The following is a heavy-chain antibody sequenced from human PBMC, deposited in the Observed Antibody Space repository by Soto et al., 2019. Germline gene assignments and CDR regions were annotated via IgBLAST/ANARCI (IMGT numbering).Heavy chain of an antibody. CDR1: GGSISSGGYS. D-gene: IGHD6-19*01. CDR3: ARAGGLGAVDVDY. V-gene: IGHV4-30-2*01. CDR2: IYHSVST. Sequence: QLQLQESGSGLVKPSQTLSLTCAVSGGSISSGGYSWSWIRQPPGKGLEWIGYIYHSVSTYYNPSLEGRVTISVDRAKNQFSLKLSSVTAADTAVYYCARAGGLGAVDVDYWGQGTLVTVSS. J-gene: IGHJ4*02.